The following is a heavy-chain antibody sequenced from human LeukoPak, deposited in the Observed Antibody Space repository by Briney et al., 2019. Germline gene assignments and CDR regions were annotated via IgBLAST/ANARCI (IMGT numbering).Heavy chain of an antibody. CDR3: ARLLSYFDY. CDR1: GFTFSSYA. Sequence: GGSLRLSCAASGFTFSSYAMSWVRQAPGKGLEWVSAISGSGASKYFADSVQGRFTISRDNAKNSLYLQMNSLRAEDTAVYYCARLLSYFDYWGQGTLVTVSS. D-gene: IGHD2-15*01. J-gene: IGHJ4*02. V-gene: IGHV3-23*01. CDR2: ISGSGASK.